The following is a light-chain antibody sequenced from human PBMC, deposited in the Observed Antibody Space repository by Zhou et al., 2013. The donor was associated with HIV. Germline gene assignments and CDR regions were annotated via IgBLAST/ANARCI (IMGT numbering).Light chain of an antibody. CDR2: DAS. Sequence: DIQMTQSPSSLSASVGDRVTITCQASQDISNYLNWYQQKPGKAPKLLIYDASNLETGVPSRFSGSGSGTDFTLTISCLQSEDFATYYCQHYYSYPFTFGPGTKVDIK. CDR1: QDISNY. V-gene: IGKV1-33*01. CDR3: QHYYSYPFT. J-gene: IGKJ3*01.